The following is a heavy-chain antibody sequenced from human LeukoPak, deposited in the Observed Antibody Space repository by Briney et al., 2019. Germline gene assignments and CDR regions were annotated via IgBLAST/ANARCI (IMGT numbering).Heavy chain of an antibody. V-gene: IGHV3-30-3*02. CDR2: ISYDGSNK. Sequence: GGSLRLSCAASGFTFSSYAMHWVRQAPGKGLKWVAVISYDGSNKYYADSVKGRFTISRNNSKNTLYLQMNSLRAEDTAVYYCAKFLHDVVPAVHDAFDIWGQGTMVTVSS. J-gene: IGHJ3*02. CDR3: AKFLHDVVPAVHDAFDI. D-gene: IGHD2-2*01. CDR1: GFTFSSYA.